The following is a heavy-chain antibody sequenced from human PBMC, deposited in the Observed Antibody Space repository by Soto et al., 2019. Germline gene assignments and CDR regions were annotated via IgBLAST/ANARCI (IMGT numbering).Heavy chain of an antibody. CDR3: AKDSHSSGWYCPHFDY. CDR1: GFTFDDYA. D-gene: IGHD6-19*01. CDR2: ISWNSGSI. Sequence: EVQLVESGGGLVQPGRSLRLSCAASGFTFDDYAMHWVRQAPGKGMEWVSGISWNSGSIGYADSVKGRFTISRDNAKNSLYLQMNSLRAEDTALYYCAKDSHSSGWYCPHFDYWGQGTLVTVSS. V-gene: IGHV3-9*01. J-gene: IGHJ4*02.